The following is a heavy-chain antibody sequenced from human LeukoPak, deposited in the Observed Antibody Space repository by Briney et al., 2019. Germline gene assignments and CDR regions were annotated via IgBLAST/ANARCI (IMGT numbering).Heavy chain of an antibody. CDR2: IYYSGST. D-gene: IGHD2-15*01. CDR1: GGSISSSSYY. V-gene: IGHV4-39*01. CDR3: ASRPFGSVVTPIDDAFDI. J-gene: IGHJ3*02. Sequence: SETLSLTCTVSGGSISSSSYYWGWIRQPPGKGLEWIGSIYYSGSTYYNPSLKSRVTISVDTSKNQFSLKLSSVTAADTAVYYCASRPFGSVVTPIDDAFDIWGQGTMATVSS.